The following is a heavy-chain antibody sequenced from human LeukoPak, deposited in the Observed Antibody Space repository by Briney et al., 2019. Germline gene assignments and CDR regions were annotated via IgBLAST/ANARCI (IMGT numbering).Heavy chain of an antibody. D-gene: IGHD3-16*01. CDR3: ARDVFGAPHGY. Sequence: PGGSPRVSCAASVFTFSSYWITWVRQAPVKGLQWVANINQDGNENYYVNSVKGRFTISRDNAKNSLYLHLSSLRAEDTAVYYCARDVFGAPHGYWGQGTLVTVSS. CDR2: INQDGNEN. J-gene: IGHJ4*02. V-gene: IGHV3-7*01. CDR1: VFTFSSYW.